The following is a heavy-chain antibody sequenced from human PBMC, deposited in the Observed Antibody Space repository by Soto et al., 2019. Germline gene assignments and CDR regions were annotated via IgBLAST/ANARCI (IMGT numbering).Heavy chain of an antibody. J-gene: IGHJ4*02. CDR1: GFTVSSNY. D-gene: IGHD1-20*01. V-gene: IGHV3-66*01. CDR3: ARVGITGTTFRGFDY. CDR2: IYSGGAT. Sequence: PGGSLRLSCAASGFTVSSNYMTWVRQAPGKGLEWVSVIYSGGATYYADSVKGRFTISRDNSRNTLYLQMNSLSAEDTAIYYCARVGITGTTFRGFDYWGQGTLVTVSS.